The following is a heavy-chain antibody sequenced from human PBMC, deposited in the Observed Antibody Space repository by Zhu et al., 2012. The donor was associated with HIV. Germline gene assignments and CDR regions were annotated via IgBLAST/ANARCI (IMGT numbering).Heavy chain of an antibody. V-gene: IGHV3-30*02. J-gene: IGHJ2*01. CDR3: AKDKFKRGVIAARDRYFDL. Sequence: DSVKGRFTVSRDNSKNTLYLQMNSLRAADTAMYYCAKDKFKRGVIAARDRYFDLWGRGSLVSVSS. D-gene: IGHD3-16*02.